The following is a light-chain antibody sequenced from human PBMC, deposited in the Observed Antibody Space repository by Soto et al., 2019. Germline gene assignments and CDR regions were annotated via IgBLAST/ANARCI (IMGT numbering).Light chain of an antibody. J-gene: IGKJ4*01. CDR1: QSVASTY. Sequence: EVVLTQSPDTLSLSLGERATLSCRTSQSVASTYLAWYQQKPGQAPRLLIYGASSRATGIPARFSGSGSATEFTLTISGLEPEDFAVYYCHHYGTSQTFGGGTKVETK. V-gene: IGKV3-20*01. CDR2: GAS. CDR3: HHYGTSQT.